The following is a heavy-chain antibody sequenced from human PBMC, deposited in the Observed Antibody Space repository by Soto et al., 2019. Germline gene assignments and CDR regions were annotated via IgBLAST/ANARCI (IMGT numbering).Heavy chain of an antibody. D-gene: IGHD4-17*01. CDR1: GGSFSGYY. CDR2: INHSGST. Sequence: SETLSLTCAVYGGSFSGYYWSWIRQPPGKGLEWIGEINHSGSTNYNPSLKSRVTISVDTSKNQFSLKLSSVTAADTAVYYCGRGWVPTGYYYYGMDVWGQGTTVTVSS. J-gene: IGHJ6*02. CDR3: GRGWVPTGYYYYGMDV. V-gene: IGHV4-34*01.